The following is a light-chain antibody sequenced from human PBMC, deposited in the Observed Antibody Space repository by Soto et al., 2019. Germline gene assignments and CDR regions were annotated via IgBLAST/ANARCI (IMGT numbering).Light chain of an antibody. CDR3: QQNYNTFPMT. Sequence: DSQITHSPTSPSASVSDSVTITCQASQSIASYLNWYQQKPGKAPKLLIYAASTLQSGVPSKFSGRGSGTDFSLTISSLQPDDFATYYCQQNYNTFPMTFGQGTRLEIK. V-gene: IGKV1-39*01. CDR2: AAS. CDR1: QSIASY. J-gene: IGKJ5*01.